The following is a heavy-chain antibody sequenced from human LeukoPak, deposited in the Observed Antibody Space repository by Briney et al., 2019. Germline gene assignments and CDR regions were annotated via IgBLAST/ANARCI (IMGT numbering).Heavy chain of an antibody. CDR2: INPSGGST. D-gene: IGHD6-13*01. CDR3: ASGPKPIAAAGTGAFDI. Sequence: ASVKVSCKASGYTFTSYYMHWVRQAPGQGLEWMGIINPSGGSTSYAQKFQGRVTMTRDTSTSTVYMELSSVTAADTAVYYCASGPKPIAAAGTGAFDIWGQGTMVTVSS. J-gene: IGHJ3*02. CDR1: GYTFTSYY. V-gene: IGHV1-46*01.